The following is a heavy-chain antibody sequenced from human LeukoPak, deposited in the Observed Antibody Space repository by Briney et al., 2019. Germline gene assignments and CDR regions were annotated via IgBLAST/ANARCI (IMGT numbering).Heavy chain of an antibody. D-gene: IGHD3-10*01. CDR2: ISDDGHNT. V-gene: IGHV3-30*18. CDR3: AKDQGRGSGSYSWGSFDY. Sequence: PGGSLRLSREGSRLPFRNYAMHWVRQAPGKGLDWVAIISDDGHNTYYADSVKGRFTISRDNSKNTVYLQMNSLRAEDTAVYYCAKDQGRGSGSYSWGSFDYWGQGTLVTVSS. CDR1: RLPFRNYA. J-gene: IGHJ4*02.